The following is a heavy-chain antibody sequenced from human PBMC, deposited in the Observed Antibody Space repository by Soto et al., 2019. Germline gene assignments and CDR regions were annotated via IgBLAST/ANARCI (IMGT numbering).Heavy chain of an antibody. CDR2: INGDGSST. V-gene: IGHV3-74*01. CDR1: GFTFSKYW. D-gene: IGHD3-16*01. Sequence: EVQLVESGGGLVQPGGSLRLSCAASGFTFSKYWMYWVRQAPGKGLVWVSRINGDGSSTTYADSVKGRFTISRDNANNALHLQMTTLSAEDTAGNYCVGLGGTSRLWYFVLWGRGTLVTVSS. CDR3: VGLGGTSRLWYFVL. J-gene: IGHJ2*01.